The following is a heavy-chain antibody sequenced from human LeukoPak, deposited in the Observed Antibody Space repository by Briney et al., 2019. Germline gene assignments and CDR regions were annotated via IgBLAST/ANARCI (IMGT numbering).Heavy chain of an antibody. D-gene: IGHD3-22*01. Sequence: GGSLRLSCATSGFTFSSYSMNWVRQAPGKGLEWVSYISSSSSTIYYADSVKGRFTISRDNAKNSLYLQMNSLRAEDTAVYYCARDLYYDSSGYPRPYWYFDLWGRGTLVTVSS. CDR1: GFTFSSYS. J-gene: IGHJ2*01. CDR3: ARDLYYDSSGYPRPYWYFDL. V-gene: IGHV3-48*04. CDR2: ISSSSSTI.